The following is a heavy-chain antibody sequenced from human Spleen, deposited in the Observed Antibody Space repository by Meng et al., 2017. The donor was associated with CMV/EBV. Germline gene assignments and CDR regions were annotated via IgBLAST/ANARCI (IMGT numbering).Heavy chain of an antibody. CDR1: GGSISSYYW. Sequence: TLSLTCTVSGGSISSYYWSWIRQPPGKALEWLALIYWNDDKRYSPSLKSRLTITKDTSKNQVVLTMTNMDPVDTATYYCAHRRRVDTAMVYFDYWGQGTLVTVSS. CDR2: IYWNDDK. V-gene: IGHV2-5*01. J-gene: IGHJ4*02. D-gene: IGHD5-18*01. CDR3: AHRRRVDTAMVYFDY.